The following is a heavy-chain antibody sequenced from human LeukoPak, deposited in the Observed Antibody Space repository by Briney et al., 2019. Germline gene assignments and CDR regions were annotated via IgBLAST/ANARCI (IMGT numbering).Heavy chain of an antibody. CDR1: GFYV. D-gene: IGHD4-17*01. CDR3: AKDLSYGDYEGY. Sequence: GGSLRLSCAASGFYVMHWVRQAPGKGLEWVAVISYDGSNKYYADSVKGRFTISRDNSKNTLYLQMNSLRAEDTAVYYCAKDLSYGDYEGYWGQGTLVTVSS. V-gene: IGHV3-30*18. CDR2: ISYDGSNK. J-gene: IGHJ4*02.